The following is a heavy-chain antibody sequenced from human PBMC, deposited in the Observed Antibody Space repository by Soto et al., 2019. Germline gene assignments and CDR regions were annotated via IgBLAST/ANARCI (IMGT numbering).Heavy chain of an antibody. J-gene: IGHJ3*02. D-gene: IGHD3-10*01. CDR3: ESDRHSGSGRTSAFDI. CDR2: IGYHGSNQ. V-gene: IGHV3-33*01. CDR1: GFTFSSYD. Sequence: QVQLVESGGGVVQPGRSLRLSCAASGFTFSSYDMHWVRQAPGQGLEWVAIIGYHGSNQHYAVSVKGRFTISRDNSKNTLYLQINSLTAEDTPVYYCESDRHSGSGRTSAFDIWRQGTMVTVSS.